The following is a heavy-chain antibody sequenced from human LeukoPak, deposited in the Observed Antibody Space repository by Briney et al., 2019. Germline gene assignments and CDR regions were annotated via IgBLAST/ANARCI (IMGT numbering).Heavy chain of an antibody. CDR2: IKQDGSEK. J-gene: IGHJ4*02. Sequence: GGSLRLSCAASGFTSFSNYSMNWVCQAPGKGLEWVANIKQDGSEKYYVDSVKGRFTISRDNAKKSLYLQMNSLRAEDTAVYYCARETEMANLDYWGQGTLVTVSS. CDR3: ARETEMANLDY. D-gene: IGHD5-24*01. CDR1: GFTSFSNYS. V-gene: IGHV3-7*04.